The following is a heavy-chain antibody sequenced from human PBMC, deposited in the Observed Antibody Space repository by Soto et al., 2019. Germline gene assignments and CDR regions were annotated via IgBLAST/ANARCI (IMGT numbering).Heavy chain of an antibody. CDR2: TYYRSKWYN. CDR1: GGSVSSNSAT. CDR3: ARGGENWFDP. J-gene: IGHJ5*02. Sequence: SETLCLTCAISGGSVSSNSATWNWIRQSPSRGLEWLGRTYYRSKWYNDYAVSVKSRISINPDTSKSQFSLQLNSVTPEDTAVYYCARGGENWFDPWGQGTLVTVSS. V-gene: IGHV6-1*01.